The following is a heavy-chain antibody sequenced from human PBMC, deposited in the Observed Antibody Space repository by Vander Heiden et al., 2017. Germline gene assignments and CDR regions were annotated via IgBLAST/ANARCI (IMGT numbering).Heavy chain of an antibody. D-gene: IGHD3-10*01. CDR1: GFTVRGNY. V-gene: IGHV3-53*01. CDR2: IYSGGST. CDR3: ARDPPGGGPGGY. Sequence: EVQLVESGGGLIQPGGSLRLSCAASGFTVRGNYRSWVGQAPGKGLEWVSVIYSGGSTDDEDSVKGRFTIARDNSKNTRYLQMNSLRAEETAGYYGARDPPGGGPGGYWGQGTLVTVSS. J-gene: IGHJ4*02.